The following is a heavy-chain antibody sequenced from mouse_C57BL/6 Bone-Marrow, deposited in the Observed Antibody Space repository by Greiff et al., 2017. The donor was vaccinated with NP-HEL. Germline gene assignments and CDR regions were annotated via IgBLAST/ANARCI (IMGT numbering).Heavy chain of an antibody. V-gene: IGHV7-3*01. CDR2: IRNKAYGYTT. D-gene: IGHD4-1*01. CDR3: ARYLTGTGFAY. Sequence: EVHLVESGGGLVQPGGSLSLSCAASGFTFTDYYMSWVRQPPGKALEWLGFIRNKAYGYTTEYSASVKGRFTISRDNSQSIFYLQMNALRAEDSATYYCARYLTGTGFAYWGQGTLVTVSA. CDR1: GFTFTDYY. J-gene: IGHJ3*01.